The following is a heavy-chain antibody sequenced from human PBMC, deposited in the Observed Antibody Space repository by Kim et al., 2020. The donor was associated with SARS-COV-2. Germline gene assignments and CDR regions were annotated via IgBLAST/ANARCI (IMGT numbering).Heavy chain of an antibody. D-gene: IGHD3-22*01. Sequence: YTPSLKSRVTISVETSKTQFSLKLSSVTAADTAVYYCARAPIVVVITHFDYWGQGTLVTVSS. J-gene: IGHJ4*02. CDR3: ARAPIVVVITHFDY. V-gene: IGHV4-31*02.